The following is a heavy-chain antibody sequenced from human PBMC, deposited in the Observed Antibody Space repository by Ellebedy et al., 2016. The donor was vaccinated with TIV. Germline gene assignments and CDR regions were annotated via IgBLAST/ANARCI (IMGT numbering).Heavy chain of an antibody. J-gene: IGHJ5*02. CDR3: ARNGYCTPSNCRSYNWFDP. CDR2: ISGSAVST. Sequence: LSLTCAASGFTFSSYAMSWVRQAPWKGLEWVSGISGSAVSTAYADSAKGRFTISRDNPKNTLYLQMNILTVDDTAEYYCARNGYCTPSNCRSYNWFDPWGQGTLVTVSS. D-gene: IGHD2-8*01. V-gene: IGHV3-23*01. CDR1: GFTFSSYA.